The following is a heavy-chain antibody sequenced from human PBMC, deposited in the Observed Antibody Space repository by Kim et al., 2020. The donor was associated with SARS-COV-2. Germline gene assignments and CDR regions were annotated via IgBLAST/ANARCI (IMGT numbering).Heavy chain of an antibody. CDR1: GGTFSSYA. J-gene: IGHJ5*02. D-gene: IGHD4-17*01. V-gene: IGHV1-69*13. CDR3: ARDSAGGRLRGGWFDP. CDR2: IIPIFGTA. Sequence: SVKVSCKASGGTFSSYAISWVRQAPGQGLEWMGGIIPIFGTANYAQKFQGRVTITADESTSTAYMELRSLRSEDTAVYYCARDSAGGRLRGGWFDPWGQGTLVTVSS.